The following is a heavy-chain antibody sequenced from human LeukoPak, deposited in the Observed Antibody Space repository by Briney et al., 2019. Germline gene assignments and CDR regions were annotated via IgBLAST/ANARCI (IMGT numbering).Heavy chain of an antibody. CDR3: AREQDYYDSSGYYSY. CDR2: IIPIFGIA. V-gene: IGHV1-69*04. D-gene: IGHD3-22*01. Sequence: SVKVSCKASGGTFSSYAISWVRQAPGQGLEWMGRIIPIFGIANYAQKFQGRVTIIADKSTSTACMELSSLRSEDTAVYYCAREQDYYDSSGYYSYWGQGTLVTVSS. J-gene: IGHJ4*02. CDR1: GGTFSSYA.